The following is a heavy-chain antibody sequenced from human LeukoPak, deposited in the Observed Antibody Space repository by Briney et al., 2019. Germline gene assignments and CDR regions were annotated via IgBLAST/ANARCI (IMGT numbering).Heavy chain of an antibody. J-gene: IGHJ6*02. V-gene: IGHV1-8*01. CDR3: ARGNDPYYYDSKDGMDV. CDR2: MNPNSGNT. Sequence: ASVKVSCKASGYTFTSYDINWVRQATGQGLEWMGWMNPNSGNTGYAQKFQGRVTMTRNTSISTAYMELSSLRSEDTAVYYCARGNDPYYYDSKDGMDVWGQGTTVTVSS. CDR1: GYTFTSYD. D-gene: IGHD3-22*01.